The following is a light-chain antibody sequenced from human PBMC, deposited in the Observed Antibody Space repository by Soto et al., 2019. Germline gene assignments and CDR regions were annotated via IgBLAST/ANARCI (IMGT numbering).Light chain of an antibody. CDR3: SSYTSSSTPLYV. Sequence: QSVLTQPASVSGSPGQSTTISCTGTSSDVGGYNYVSWYQQHPGKAPKLMIYDVSNRPSGVSNRFSGSKSGNTASLTISGFQAEDEADYYCSSYTSSSTPLYVFGTGTKVTVL. V-gene: IGLV2-14*01. J-gene: IGLJ1*01. CDR2: DVS. CDR1: SSDVGGYNY.